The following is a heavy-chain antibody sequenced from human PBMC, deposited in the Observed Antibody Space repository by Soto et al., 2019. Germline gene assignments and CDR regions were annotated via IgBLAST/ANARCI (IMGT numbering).Heavy chain of an antibody. Sequence: GGSLRLSCAASGFTFSSYAMSWGRQAPGKGLEWVPAISGSGGSTYYADSVKGRFTISRDNSKNTLYLQMNSLRAEDTAVYYCAKDDYIDSSGYYSGQITPTIDYWGQGTLVTVSS. J-gene: IGHJ4*02. CDR1: GFTFSSYA. D-gene: IGHD3-22*01. V-gene: IGHV3-23*01. CDR2: ISGSGGST. CDR3: AKDDYIDSSGYYSGQITPTIDY.